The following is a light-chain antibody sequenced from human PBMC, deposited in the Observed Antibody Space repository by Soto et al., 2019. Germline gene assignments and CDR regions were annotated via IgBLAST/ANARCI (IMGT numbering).Light chain of an antibody. CDR2: DAS. Sequence: EVVLTQSPATLSLSPGERATLSCRASQTVSSFLAWYQQRPGQAPRLLIYDASHRATGIPARFSGSGSGTDFTLTISSLEPEDFAVYYCQQRRNWPKTFGQGTKVEIK. CDR1: QTVSSF. J-gene: IGKJ1*01. CDR3: QQRRNWPKT. V-gene: IGKV3-11*01.